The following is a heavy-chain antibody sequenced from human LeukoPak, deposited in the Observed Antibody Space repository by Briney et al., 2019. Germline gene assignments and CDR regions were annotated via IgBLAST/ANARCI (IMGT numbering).Heavy chain of an antibody. V-gene: IGHV4-59*01. CDR2: VYYTGST. CDR1: GVSISNSY. CDR3: ARHDSSGYTSFYY. J-gene: IGHJ4*02. D-gene: IGHD3-22*01. Sequence: SETLSLTCTVSGVSISNSYWSWIRQPPGKGLEGVGYVYYTGSTNYNPSLKSRVTISVDTSENQFSLKLSSVTAADTAVYYCARHDSSGYTSFYYWGQGTLVTVSS.